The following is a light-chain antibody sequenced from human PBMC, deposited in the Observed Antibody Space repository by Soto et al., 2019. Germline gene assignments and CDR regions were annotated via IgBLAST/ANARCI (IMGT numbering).Light chain of an antibody. Sequence: EALLTQLPANLSLSPGESATLSCRASQSVSYHLAWYQQKRGQAPRLLIYDASKRATGVPARFSASGSGTDFTLTIRSLEPEDFAVYYSQQRSNWPALTFGGGTKVDIK. V-gene: IGKV3-11*01. CDR3: QQRSNWPALT. CDR2: DAS. CDR1: QSVSYH. J-gene: IGKJ4*01.